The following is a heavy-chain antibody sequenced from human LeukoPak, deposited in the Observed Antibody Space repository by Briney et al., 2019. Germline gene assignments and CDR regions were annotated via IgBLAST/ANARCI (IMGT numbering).Heavy chain of an antibody. Sequence: PGGSLRLSCAASGFTFSSYSMNWVRQAPGKGLEWVSSISSSSSYIYYADSVKGRFTISRDNAKNSLYLQMNSLRAEDTAVYYCARDPESRAGNDAFDIWGQGTMVTVSS. V-gene: IGHV3-21*01. D-gene: IGHD6-6*01. CDR2: ISSSSSYI. CDR1: GFTFSSYS. J-gene: IGHJ3*02. CDR3: ARDPESRAGNDAFDI.